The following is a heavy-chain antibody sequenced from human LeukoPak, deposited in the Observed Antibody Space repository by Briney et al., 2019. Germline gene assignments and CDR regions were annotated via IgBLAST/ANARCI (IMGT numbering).Heavy chain of an antibody. CDR2: ISGSGETT. CDR1: AFTFSSFH. D-gene: IGHD3-16*02. CDR3: AKHPGGFTGIVNYYYMDV. J-gene: IGHJ6*03. Sequence: GGSLRLSCEASAFTFSSFHMSWVRQAPGKGLEWVSAISGSGETTYYADSVKGRFTISRDNSKNTLYLQMNSLRLEDTAVYYCAKHPGGFTGIVNYYYMDVWGEGTTVTVSS. V-gene: IGHV3-23*01.